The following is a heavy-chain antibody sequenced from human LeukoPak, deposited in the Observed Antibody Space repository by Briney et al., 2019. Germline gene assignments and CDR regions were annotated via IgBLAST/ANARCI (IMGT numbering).Heavy chain of an antibody. V-gene: IGHV3-23*01. J-gene: IGHJ4*02. D-gene: IGHD3-16*01. Sequence: GGSLRLSCVASRFTFSKYIMTWVRQGPGKGLEWVASIRAGGDVTFYADSVKGRFRPSRDNSKNTVYLEMNSLRGDETGVYFCANWGGAQTIGDIWYGPLDYWGQGTQVTVSS. CDR1: RFTFSKYI. CDR3: ANWGGAQTIGDIWYGPLDY. CDR2: IRAGGDVT.